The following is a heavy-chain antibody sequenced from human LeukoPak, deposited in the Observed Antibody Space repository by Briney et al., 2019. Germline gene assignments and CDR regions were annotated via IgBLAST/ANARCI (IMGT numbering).Heavy chain of an antibody. D-gene: IGHD6-19*01. CDR1: GFAFSSYD. V-gene: IGHV3-13*04. Sequence: EGSLRLSCAASGFAFSSYDMHWVRQATGKGLEWVSAIGTAGDTYYPGSVKGRFTISRDNAKNSLYLQMNSLRAEDTAVYYCASGIAVAGVDYWGQGTLVTVSS. J-gene: IGHJ4*02. CDR2: IGTAGDT. CDR3: ASGIAVAGVDY.